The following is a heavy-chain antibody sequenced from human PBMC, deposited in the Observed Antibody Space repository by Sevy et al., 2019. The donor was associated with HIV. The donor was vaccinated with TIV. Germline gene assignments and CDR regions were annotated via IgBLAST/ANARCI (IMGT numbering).Heavy chain of an antibody. Sequence: SGPTLVNPTQTLTLTCTFSGFSFSTSGVGVGWIRQPPGKALEWLALIYWDDDKRYSPSLKSRLTITKDNSKDQVVLKMANMDPVDKGTYYCAHRRSKGITITEFDYWGQGTLVTVSS. CDR3: AHRRSKGITITEFDY. D-gene: IGHD3-9*01. CDR2: IYWDDDK. V-gene: IGHV2-5*02. J-gene: IGHJ4*02. CDR1: GFSFSTSGVG.